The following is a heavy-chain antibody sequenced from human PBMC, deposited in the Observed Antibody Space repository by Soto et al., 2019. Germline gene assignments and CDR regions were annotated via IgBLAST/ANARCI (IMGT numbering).Heavy chain of an antibody. D-gene: IGHD5-18*01. CDR1: VVPVIRSA. J-gene: IGHJ4*02. CDR2: ISYDGSNK. V-gene: IGHV3-30-3*01. CDR3: ARGPYSYGWNYYFDY. Sequence: SLGICSAHSVVPVIRSALHWFRQAAGKGLEWVAVISYDGSNKYYADSVKGRFTISRDNSKNTLYLQMNSLRAEDTAVYHCARGPYSYGWNYYFDYRGQGPLVTVSS.